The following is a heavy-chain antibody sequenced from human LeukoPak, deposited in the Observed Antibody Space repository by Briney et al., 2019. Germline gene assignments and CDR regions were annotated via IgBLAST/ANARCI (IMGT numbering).Heavy chain of an antibody. V-gene: IGHV1-69*06. J-gene: IGHJ4*02. D-gene: IGHD3-22*01. CDR3: ARGWGDYYDSSGYYGD. Sequence: ASVKVSCKASGGTFSSYAISWVRQAPGQGLEWMGGIIPIFGTANYAQKFQGRVTITADKSTSTAYMELSSLRSEDTAVYYCARGWGDYYDSSGYYGDWGQGTLVTVSS. CDR1: GGTFSSYA. CDR2: IIPIFGTA.